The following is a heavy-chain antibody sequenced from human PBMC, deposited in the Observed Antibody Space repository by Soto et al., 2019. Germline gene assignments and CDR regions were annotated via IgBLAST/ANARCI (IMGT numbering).Heavy chain of an antibody. CDR1: GNTFTNYG. D-gene: IGHD6-6*01. CDR3: GIALQFVGYVYDLTDF. V-gene: IGHV1-18*01. J-gene: IGHJ6*03. CDR2: ISAYNGNT. Sequence: ASVKVSCKASGNTFTNYGITWVRQAPGQGLEWMGWISAYNGNTHYTQKLQGRVTMTTDTSTNTAYMELRGLRSDDTAVYYCGIALQFVGYVYDLTDFWGKGTTVNVSS.